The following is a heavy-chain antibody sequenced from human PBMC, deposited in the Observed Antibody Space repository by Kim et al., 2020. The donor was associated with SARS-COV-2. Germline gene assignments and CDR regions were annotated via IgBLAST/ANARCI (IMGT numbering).Heavy chain of an antibody. CDR3: ARGSSYFDSSGYTNGWFDP. CDR1: GFTFSSYW. CDR2: INSDGSST. V-gene: IGHV3-74*01. D-gene: IGHD3-22*01. J-gene: IGHJ5*02. Sequence: GGSLRLSCAASGFTFSSYWMHWVRQAPGEGLVWVSRINSDGSSTSYADSVKGRFTISRDNAKNTLYLQMNSLGAEDTALYYCARGSSYFDSSGYTNGWFDPWGQGTLVTVSS.